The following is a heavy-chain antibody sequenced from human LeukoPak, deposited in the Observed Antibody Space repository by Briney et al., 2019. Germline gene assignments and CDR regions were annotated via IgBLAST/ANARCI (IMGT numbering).Heavy chain of an antibody. V-gene: IGHV4-61*02. Sequence: SETLSLTCIVSGGSISSGSYYWSWIRQPAGKGLEWIGRIYTSGSTNYNPSLKSRVTISVDTSKNQFSLKLSSVTAADTAVYYCAREGRTHFKPNYYYMDVWGKGTTVTVSS. J-gene: IGHJ6*03. CDR1: GGSISSGSYY. D-gene: IGHD1-26*01. CDR3: AREGRTHFKPNYYYMDV. CDR2: IYTSGST.